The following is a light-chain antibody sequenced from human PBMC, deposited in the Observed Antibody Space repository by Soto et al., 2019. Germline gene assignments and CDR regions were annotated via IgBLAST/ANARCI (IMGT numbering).Light chain of an antibody. Sequence: FVLTQSPGTLSLSPGCRATLSCRASQSVSRRLAWYQQRTGQSPRLLISGASMRASGVPVRFIGSGYGTEFNLTITRLETEDFAVYYCQQYGGSPITFGLGTRLEIK. CDR1: QSVSRR. V-gene: IGKV3-20*01. CDR2: GAS. CDR3: QQYGGSPIT. J-gene: IGKJ5*01.